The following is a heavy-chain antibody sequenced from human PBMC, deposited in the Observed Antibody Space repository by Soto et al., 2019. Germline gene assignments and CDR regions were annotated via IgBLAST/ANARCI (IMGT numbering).Heavy chain of an antibody. CDR2: IIPILGIA. CDR3: ARERIAVAGYYFDY. D-gene: IGHD6-19*01. Sequence: QVQLVQSGAEVKKPWSSVKVSCKASGGTFSSYTISWVRQAPGQGLEWMGRIIPILGIANYAQKFQGRVTITADKSTSTAYMELSSLRSEDTAVYYCARERIAVAGYYFDYWGQGTLVTVSS. CDR1: GGTFSSYT. J-gene: IGHJ4*02. V-gene: IGHV1-69*08.